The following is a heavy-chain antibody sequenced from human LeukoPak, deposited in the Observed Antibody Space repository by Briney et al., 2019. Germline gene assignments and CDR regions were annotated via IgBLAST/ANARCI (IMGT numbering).Heavy chain of an antibody. Sequence: GGSLRLSCAASGFTFSTYGMHWVRQAPGKGLEWVAFIRPDGSTKYFADSVKGRFTISRDNSKNSLYLQMNSLRAEDTAVYYCAKDQLLGGSYTFDYWGQGTLVTVSS. J-gene: IGHJ4*02. CDR2: IRPDGSTK. CDR3: AKDQLLGGSYTFDY. CDR1: GFTFSTYG. V-gene: IGHV3-30*02. D-gene: IGHD1-26*01.